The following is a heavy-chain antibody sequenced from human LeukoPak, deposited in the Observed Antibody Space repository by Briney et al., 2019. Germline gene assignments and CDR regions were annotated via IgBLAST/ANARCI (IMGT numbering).Heavy chain of an antibody. CDR1: GFTVSSNY. V-gene: IGHV3-53*01. J-gene: IGHJ4*02. D-gene: IGHD6-19*01. CDR2: IYSGGST. CDR3: ARPYSSGWYSIDY. Sequence: GGSLRLSCATSGFTVSSNYMSWVRQAPEKGLEWASVIYSGGSTYYADSVKGRFTISRDNSKNTLYLQMNSLRAEDTAVYYCARPYSSGWYSIDYWGQGTLVTVSS.